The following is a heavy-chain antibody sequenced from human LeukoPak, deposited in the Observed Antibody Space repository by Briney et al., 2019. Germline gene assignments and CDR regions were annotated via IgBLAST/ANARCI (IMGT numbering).Heavy chain of an antibody. CDR3: ARGLPGHSSSWYALLPPLFDY. CDR2: ISSSSSYI. J-gene: IGHJ4*02. Sequence: PGRSLRLSRAASGFTFSSYSMNWVRQAPGKGLEWVSSISSSSSYIYYADSVKGRFTISRDNAKNSLYLQMNSLRAGDTAVYYCARGLPGHSSSWYALLPPLFDYWGQGTLVTVSS. V-gene: IGHV3-21*01. D-gene: IGHD6-13*01. CDR1: GFTFSSYS.